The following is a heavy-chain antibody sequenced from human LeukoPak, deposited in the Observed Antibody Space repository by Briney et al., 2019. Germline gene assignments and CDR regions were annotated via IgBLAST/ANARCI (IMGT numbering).Heavy chain of an antibody. CDR1: GFTFSSYG. CDR3: ARVGTRITGWFDP. D-gene: IGHD1-14*01. CDR2: ISSSGSTI. V-gene: IGHV3-48*04. Sequence: GGSLRLSCAASGFTFSSYGMHWVRQAPGKGLEWVSYISSSGSTIYYADSVKGRFTISRDNAKNSLYLQMNSLRAEDTALYYCARVGTRITGWFDPWGQGTLVTVSS. J-gene: IGHJ5*02.